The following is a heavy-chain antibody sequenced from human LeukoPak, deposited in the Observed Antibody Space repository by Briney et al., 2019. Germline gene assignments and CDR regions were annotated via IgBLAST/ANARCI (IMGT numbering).Heavy chain of an antibody. D-gene: IGHD5-24*01. CDR2: ISGTGTTI. CDR1: GFTFSTYE. Sequence: GGSLRLSCAASGFTFSTYEMNWVRQAPGKGLEWLSYISGTGTTIYYADSVKGRFTISRDNAKNSLYLQMNSLRAEDTAVYYCARVVRDGYNRIDYWGQGTLVTVPS. CDR3: ARVVRDGYNRIDY. V-gene: IGHV3-48*03. J-gene: IGHJ4*02.